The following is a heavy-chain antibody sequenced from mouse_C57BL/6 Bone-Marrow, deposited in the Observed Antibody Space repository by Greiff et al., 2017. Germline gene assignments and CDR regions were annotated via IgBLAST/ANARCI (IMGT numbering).Heavy chain of an antibody. J-gene: IGHJ2*01. CDR3: ARMVKGY. Sequence: VKLQESGAELVRPGTSVKVSCKASGYAFTNYLIEWVKQRPGQGLEWIGVINPGSGGTNYNEKFKGKATLTADKSSSTAYMQLSSLTSEDSAVHFCARMVKGYWGQGTTLTVSS. V-gene: IGHV1-54*01. D-gene: IGHD2-2*01. CDR1: GYAFTNYL. CDR2: INPGSGGT.